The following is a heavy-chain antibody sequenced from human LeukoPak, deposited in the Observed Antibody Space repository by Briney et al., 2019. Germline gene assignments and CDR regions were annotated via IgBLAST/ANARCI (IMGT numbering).Heavy chain of an antibody. CDR3: ARHGFYYDILTGYFGYFDL. J-gene: IGHJ2*01. CDR2: MSSGGTA. Sequence: SETLSLTCSVSGASFSSNYWSWIRQPPGKGLEWIGHMSSGGTATYNSALRGRVTISVDTSKNQFSLKLSSVTAADTAVYYCARHGFYYDILTGYFGYFDLWGRGTLVTVSS. D-gene: IGHD3-9*01. V-gene: IGHV4-59*08. CDR1: GASFSSNY.